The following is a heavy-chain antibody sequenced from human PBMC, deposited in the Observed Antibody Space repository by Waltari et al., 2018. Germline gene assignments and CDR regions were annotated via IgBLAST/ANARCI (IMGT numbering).Heavy chain of an antibody. D-gene: IGHD2-2*01. CDR1: GYSISSGYY. J-gene: IGHJ6*02. Sequence: QVQLQESGPGLVKPSETLSLTCAVSGYSISSGYYWGWIRQPPGKGLEWVAFIRYDGSNKYYADSVKGRFTISRDNSKNTLYLQMNSLRAEDTAVYYCAKVMGPLWMIVVVPAAPGGGMDVWGQGTTVTVSS. CDR2: IRYDGSNK. CDR3: AKVMGPLWMIVVVPAAPGGGMDV. V-gene: IGHV3-30*02.